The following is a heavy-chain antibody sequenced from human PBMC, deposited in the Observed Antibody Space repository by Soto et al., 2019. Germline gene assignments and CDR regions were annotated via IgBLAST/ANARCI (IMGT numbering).Heavy chain of an antibody. D-gene: IGHD3-22*01. CDR2: IYWDDDK. CDR3: AHRGYDSSGYLNWFDP. CDR1: GFSVSTSGVA. Sequence: QITLKESGPTLVKPTQTLTLTCTCSGFSVSTSGVAVGWIRQPPGKALEWLALIYWDDDKRYSPSLKSRLAITKDTSKNQVVLTMTNMHPVDTATYYCAHRGYDSSGYLNWFDPWGQGTLVTVSS. V-gene: IGHV2-5*02. J-gene: IGHJ5*02.